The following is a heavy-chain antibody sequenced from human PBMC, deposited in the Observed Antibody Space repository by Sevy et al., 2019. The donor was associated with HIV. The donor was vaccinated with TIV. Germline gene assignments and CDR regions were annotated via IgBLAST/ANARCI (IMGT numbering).Heavy chain of an antibody. Sequence: GGSLRLSCVVSGIIFTTSGMHWVRQAPGKGLEWVAVISYDGRNKFYGDSVKGRSTISRDNSKNTLYLQMNGLTTEDTAVYYCARPRANYVDHYFFYAMDVWGQGTTVTVSS. V-gene: IGHV3-30*03. D-gene: IGHD4-17*01. CDR2: ISYDGRNK. CDR3: ARPRANYVDHYFFYAMDV. J-gene: IGHJ6*02. CDR1: GIIFTTSG.